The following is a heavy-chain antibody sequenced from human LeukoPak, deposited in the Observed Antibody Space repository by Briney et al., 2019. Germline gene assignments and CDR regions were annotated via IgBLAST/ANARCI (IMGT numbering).Heavy chain of an antibody. J-gene: IGHJ5*02. V-gene: IGHV4-59*12. CDR1: GGSISSYY. CDR3: ARERGYYFST. D-gene: IGHD2/OR15-2a*01. CDR2: IYYSGST. Sequence: SETLSLTCTVSGGSISSYYWSWIRQPPGKGLEWIGYIYYSGSTNYNPSPKSRVTISVDTSKNQFSLKLSSVTAADTAVYYCARERGYYFSTWGQGTLVTVSS.